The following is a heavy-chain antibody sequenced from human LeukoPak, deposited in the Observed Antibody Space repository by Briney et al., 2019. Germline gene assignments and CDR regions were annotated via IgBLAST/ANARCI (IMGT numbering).Heavy chain of an antibody. Sequence: GGSLRLSCAASGFTFSSYSMNWVRQAPGKGLEWVSSISSSSSYIYYADSVKGRFTISRDNAKNTVSLQMNSLRAEDTGVYYCARAPSEIGGYYPEYFRHWGQGTLVTVSS. CDR1: GFTFSSYS. J-gene: IGHJ1*01. CDR2: ISSSSSYI. CDR3: ARAPSEIGGYYPEYFRH. D-gene: IGHD3-22*01. V-gene: IGHV3-21*01.